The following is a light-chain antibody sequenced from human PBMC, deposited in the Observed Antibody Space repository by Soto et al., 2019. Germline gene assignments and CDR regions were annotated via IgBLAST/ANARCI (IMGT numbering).Light chain of an antibody. V-gene: IGKV3-20*01. CDR1: QSVSSSY. CDR3: QQYGNSPPLT. Sequence: EIVLTQSPGTLSLSPGERATLSCRASQSVSSSYLAWYQQKPGQAPRLLIYGASSRATGIPDGFSGSGCGTEITLTISRLEPEDFAVYYCQQYGNSPPLTFGQGTKVEIK. CDR2: GAS. J-gene: IGKJ1*01.